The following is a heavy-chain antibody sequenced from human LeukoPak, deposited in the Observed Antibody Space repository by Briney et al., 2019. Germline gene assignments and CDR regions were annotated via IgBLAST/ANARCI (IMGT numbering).Heavy chain of an antibody. D-gene: IGHD1-14*01. CDR1: GDSVSSNSVA. J-gene: IGHJ4*02. Sequence: SQTLSLTCAISGDSVSSNSVAWNWIRQSPSRGLEWLGRTYYMSKWYSEYAESVKSRITINPDTSKNQFSLQLNSVTPEDTAAYYCAAWHHQLRYFDSWGQGTLVTVSS. CDR2: TYYMSKWYS. CDR3: AAWHHQLRYFDS. V-gene: IGHV6-1*01.